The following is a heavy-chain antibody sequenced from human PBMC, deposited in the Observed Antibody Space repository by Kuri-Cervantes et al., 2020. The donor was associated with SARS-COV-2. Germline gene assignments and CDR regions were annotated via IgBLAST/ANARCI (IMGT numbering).Heavy chain of an antibody. J-gene: IGHJ4*02. CDR2: IDPSDSYT. Sequence: KVSCKGSGYSFTSYWIGWVRQMPGKGLEWMGRIDPSDSYTNYSPSFQGHVTISADKSTSTAYLQWSSLKASDTAMYYCARLSTMIAGIDYWGQGTLVTVSS. CDR1: GYSFTSYW. D-gene: IGHD3-22*01. CDR3: ARLSTMIAGIDY. V-gene: IGHV5-10-1*01.